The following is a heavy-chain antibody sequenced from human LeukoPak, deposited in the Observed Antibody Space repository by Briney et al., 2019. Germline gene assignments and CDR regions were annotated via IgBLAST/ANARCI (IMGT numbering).Heavy chain of an antibody. J-gene: IGHJ3*02. CDR3: ARAWRYVDAFDI. CDR2: ISPSGGST. Sequence: ASVKVSCKASGNTFTSYYMHWVRQAPGQGPEWMGVISPSGGSTTYAQKFQGRVTLTRDMSTSTDYLELSSLRSEDTAVYYCARAWRYVDAFDIWGQGTMVTVSS. V-gene: IGHV1-46*01. D-gene: IGHD5-12*01. CDR1: GNTFTSYY.